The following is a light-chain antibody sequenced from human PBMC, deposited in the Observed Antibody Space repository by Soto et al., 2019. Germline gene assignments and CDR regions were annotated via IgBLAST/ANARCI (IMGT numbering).Light chain of an antibody. J-gene: IGKJ2*01. V-gene: IGKV3-20*01. CDR2: VAS. CDR3: QQFGDSHPAFT. Sequence: ESMLTQSPATLSLSPGERATLSCRASQSFRSKYLTWYQQKPGQAPRLLIYVASLSATGVPDRFSGSGSGTDFTLTISRLEPADVAVYYCQQFGDSHPAFTFGQGTKLEI. CDR1: QSFRSKY.